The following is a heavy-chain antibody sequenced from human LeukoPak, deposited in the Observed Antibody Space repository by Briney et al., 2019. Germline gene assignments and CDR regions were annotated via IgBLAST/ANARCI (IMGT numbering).Heavy chain of an antibody. Sequence: SETLSLTCAVYGGSFSGYYWSWIRQPPGKGLEWIGEINHSGSTNYNPSLKSRVTISVDTSKNQFSLKLSSVTAADTAVYHCARRYASSYYYGSGSYNYWGQGTLVTVSS. CDR1: GGSFSGYY. J-gene: IGHJ4*02. V-gene: IGHV4-34*01. CDR2: INHSGST. CDR3: ARRYASSYYYGSGSYNY. D-gene: IGHD3-10*01.